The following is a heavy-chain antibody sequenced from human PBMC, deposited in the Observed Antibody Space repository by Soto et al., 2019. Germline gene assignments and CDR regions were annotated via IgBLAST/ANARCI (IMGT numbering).Heavy chain of an antibody. V-gene: IGHV1-18*01. CDR1: GYTFTSYG. D-gene: IGHD3-9*01. J-gene: IGHJ6*02. Sequence: ASVKVSCKASGYTFTSYGISWVRQAPGQGLEWMGWISAYNGNTNYAQKLQGRVTMTTDTSTSTAYMELRSLRSDDTAVYYCAREVYYDILTGYPFDYYYGMDVWG. CDR2: ISAYNGNT. CDR3: AREVYYDILTGYPFDYYYGMDV.